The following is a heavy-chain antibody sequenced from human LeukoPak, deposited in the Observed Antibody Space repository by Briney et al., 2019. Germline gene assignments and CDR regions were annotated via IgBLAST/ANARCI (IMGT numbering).Heavy chain of an antibody. Sequence: ASVKVSCKASGYTFTGYYMHWVRQAPGQGLEWMGWIKPNSGDTKYAQKFQGRVTMTRDTSISTVYMELSRLRFDDTAVYYCVTGRTIFYYCMDVWGKGTTVTISS. CDR2: IKPNSGDT. CDR1: GYTFTGYY. CDR3: VTGRTIFYYCMDV. J-gene: IGHJ6*03. D-gene: IGHD3-3*02. V-gene: IGHV1-2*02.